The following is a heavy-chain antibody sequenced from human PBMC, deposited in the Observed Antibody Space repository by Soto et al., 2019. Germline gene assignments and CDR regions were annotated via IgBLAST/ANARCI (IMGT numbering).Heavy chain of an antibody. CDR3: ATCQRGATVLQH. Sequence: QVQLVESGGGLVKPGGSLRLSCTASGFTLSDHYMSWIRQAPGKGLEWISYIRPDNNNAFYADSVKGRFTISRDNAENSLYLQMNSLRAEDTAVYFCATCQRGATVLQHWGQGTLVTVSS. V-gene: IGHV3-11*01. J-gene: IGHJ1*01. CDR1: GFTLSDHY. D-gene: IGHD2-15*01. CDR2: IRPDNNNA.